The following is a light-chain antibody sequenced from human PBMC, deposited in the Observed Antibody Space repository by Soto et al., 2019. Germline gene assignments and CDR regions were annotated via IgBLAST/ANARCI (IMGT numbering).Light chain of an antibody. V-gene: IGLV1-40*01. CDR2: GNS. CDR1: SSNIGAGYD. Sequence: QSVLTQPPSVSGAPGQRVTISCTGSSSNIGAGYDVHWYQQLPGTAPKLLIYGNSNRPSGVPDRFSGSKSGTSASLAITGLQAEDEADYYCQSYDSSFRRVFGTGTKATV. CDR3: QSYDSSFRRV. J-gene: IGLJ1*01.